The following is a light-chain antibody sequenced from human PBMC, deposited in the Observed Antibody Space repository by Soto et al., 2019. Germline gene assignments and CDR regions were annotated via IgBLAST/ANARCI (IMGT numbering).Light chain of an antibody. Sequence: QSVLTQPPSASGTPGQRVTISCPGSSSNIGSNTVNWYQQLPGTAPKLLIYSNNQRPSGVPDRFSGSKSGTSASLAISGLQSEDEADYYCAAWDDSLNGPSVFGTGTKVTVL. CDR3: AAWDDSLNGPSV. V-gene: IGLV1-44*01. J-gene: IGLJ1*01. CDR2: SNN. CDR1: SSNIGSNT.